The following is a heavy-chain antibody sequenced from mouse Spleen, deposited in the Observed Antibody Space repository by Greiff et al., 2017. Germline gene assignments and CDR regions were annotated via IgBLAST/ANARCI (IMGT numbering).Heavy chain of an antibody. CDR2: INPYNGGT. D-gene: IGHD4-1*01. Sequence: EVKLMESGPELVKPGASMKISCKASGYSFTGYTMNWVKQSHGKNLEWIGLINPYNGGTSYNQKFKGKATLTVDKSSSTAYMELLSLTSEDSAVYYCARSILTGTGDFAYWGQGTLVTVSA. CDR3: ARSILTGTGDFAY. J-gene: IGHJ3*01. V-gene: IGHV1-18*01. CDR1: GYSFTGYT.